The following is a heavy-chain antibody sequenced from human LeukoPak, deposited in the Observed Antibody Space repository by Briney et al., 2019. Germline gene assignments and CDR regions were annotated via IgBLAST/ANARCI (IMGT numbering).Heavy chain of an antibody. V-gene: IGHV1-2*02. Sequence: GASVKVSCKASGYSFTDKYMHWVRQAPGQGLEWMGWINPNSGGTNYAQKFQGRVTMTRDTSTSTVYMELSSLRSEDTAVYYCARSSGRSPNREYMDVWGKGTTVTVSS. CDR1: GYSFTDKY. CDR2: INPNSGGT. J-gene: IGHJ6*03. CDR3: ARSSGRSPNREYMDV. D-gene: IGHD1-14*01.